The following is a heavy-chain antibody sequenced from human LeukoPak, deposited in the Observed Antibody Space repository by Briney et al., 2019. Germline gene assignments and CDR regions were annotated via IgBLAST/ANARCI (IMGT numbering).Heavy chain of an antibody. Sequence: ASVKVSCKASGYTFTGYYMHWVRQAPRQGLEWMGWINPNSGGTNYAQKFQGRVTMTRDTSTSTAYMELSRLRSDDTAVYYCARDGRAVAGTASDYWGQGTLVTVSS. CDR1: GYTFTGYY. J-gene: IGHJ4*02. D-gene: IGHD6-19*01. CDR3: ARDGRAVAGTASDY. V-gene: IGHV1-2*02. CDR2: INPNSGGT.